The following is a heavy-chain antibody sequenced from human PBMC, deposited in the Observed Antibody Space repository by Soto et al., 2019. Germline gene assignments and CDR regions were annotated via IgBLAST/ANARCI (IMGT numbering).Heavy chain of an antibody. J-gene: IGHJ3*02. Sequence: PSETLSLTCAVYGGSFSGYYWSWIRQPPGKGLEWIGYIYYSGSTNYNPSLKSRVTISVDTSKNQFSLKLSSVTAADTAVYYCARGTTIFGVVTIDDAFDIWGQGTMVTVSS. CDR1: GGSFSGYY. CDR3: ARGTTIFGVVTIDDAFDI. D-gene: IGHD3-3*01. V-gene: IGHV4-59*01. CDR2: IYYSGST.